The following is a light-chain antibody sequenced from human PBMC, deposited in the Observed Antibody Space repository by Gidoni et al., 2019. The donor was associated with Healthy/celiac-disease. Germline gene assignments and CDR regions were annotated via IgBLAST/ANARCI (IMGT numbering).Light chain of an antibody. Sequence: ITCRASQGISSYLAWYQQKPGKAPKLLIYAASTLQSGVPSRFSGSGSGTEFTLTISSLQPEDFATYYCQQLNSYPFTFXPXTKVDIK. J-gene: IGKJ3*01. V-gene: IGKV1-9*01. CDR1: QGISSY. CDR3: QQLNSYPFT. CDR2: AAS.